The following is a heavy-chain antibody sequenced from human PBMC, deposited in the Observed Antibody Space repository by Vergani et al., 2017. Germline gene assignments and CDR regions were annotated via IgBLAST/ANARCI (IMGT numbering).Heavy chain of an antibody. D-gene: IGHD3-10*01. CDR3: ARDGAYGSGSYRYYDYGMDV. V-gene: IGHV3-33*01. CDR1: GFTFSSYG. CDR2: IWYDGSNK. J-gene: IGHJ6*02. Sequence: QVQLVESGGGVVQPGRSLRLSCAASGFTFSSYGMHWVRQAPGKGLEWVAVIWYDGSNKYYADSVKGRFTISRENSKNTLYLQINSLKAEDTAVYYCARDGAYGSGSYRYYDYGMDVWGQGTTVTVSS.